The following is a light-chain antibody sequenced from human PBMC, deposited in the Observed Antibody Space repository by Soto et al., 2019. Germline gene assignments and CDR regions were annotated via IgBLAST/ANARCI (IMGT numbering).Light chain of an antibody. CDR2: VVT. CDR1: SSDLGSYDY. Sequence: QSALTQPRAVSGSPGQSVTISCTGTSSDLGSYDYVSWYQQHPGRAPKLIIYVVTKRPSGVPDRFSGSKSGSTASLTISRLQAEDEAAYYCCSFSGTSTLYVFGTGTKVTVL. CDR3: CSFSGTSTLYV. V-gene: IGLV2-11*01. J-gene: IGLJ1*01.